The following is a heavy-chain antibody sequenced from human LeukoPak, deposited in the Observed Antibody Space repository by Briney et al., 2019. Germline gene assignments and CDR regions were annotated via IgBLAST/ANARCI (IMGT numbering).Heavy chain of an antibody. J-gene: IGHJ4*02. V-gene: IGHV4-31*03. D-gene: IGHD5-18*01. Sequence: SETLSLTCTVSGGSISSGVYYWSWIRQHPGKGLEWIGYIYYSGSTYYNPSLKSRVTISEDTSKNQFSLKLSSVTAADTAVYYCASRIDYSYGIDYWGQGTLVTVSS. CDR3: ASRIDYSYGIDY. CDR2: IYYSGST. CDR1: GGSISSGVYY.